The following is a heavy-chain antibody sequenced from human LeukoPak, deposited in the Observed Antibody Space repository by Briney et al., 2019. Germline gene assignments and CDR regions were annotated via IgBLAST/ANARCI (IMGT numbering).Heavy chain of an antibody. D-gene: IGHD6-19*01. CDR3: ARLPGIAVAGPYFDY. J-gene: IGHJ4*02. CDR1: GGSISSSSYY. V-gene: IGHV4-39*01. CDR2: IYYSGST. Sequence: KPSETLSLTCTVSGGSISSSSYYWGWIRQPQGKGLEWIGSIYYSGSTYYNPSLKSRVTISVDTSKNQFSLKLSSVTAADTAVYYCARLPGIAVAGPYFDYWGQGTLVTVSS.